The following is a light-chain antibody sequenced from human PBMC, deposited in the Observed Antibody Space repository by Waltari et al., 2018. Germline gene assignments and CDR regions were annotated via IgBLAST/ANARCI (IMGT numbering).Light chain of an antibody. Sequence: EILMTQSPGTLAVSLXERTTVSCRASESVDSNLAWYQQKPGQAPRLLIYDVSTRARGVXARFSGSGSGTEFTLTXSSLQSEDVGIXFCQQYEDWLYTXXQGTKLEXK. CDR3: QQYEDWLYT. CDR1: ESVDSN. CDR2: DVS. J-gene: IGKJ2*01. V-gene: IGKV3-15*01.